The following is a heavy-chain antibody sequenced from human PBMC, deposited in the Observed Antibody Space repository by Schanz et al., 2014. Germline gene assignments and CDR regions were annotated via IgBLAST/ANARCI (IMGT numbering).Heavy chain of an antibody. V-gene: IGHV1-18*04. J-gene: IGHJ3*01. CDR1: GGTFVTFF. D-gene: IGHD6-13*01. CDR3: ARNVIATGRAFDL. CDR2: ISTYTGNT. Sequence: QVHLVQSGAEVKEPGSSVKVSCKPSGGTFVTFFFTWVRQAPGQGLEWMGWISTYTGNTNYAQRLQDRVTMTTDTSTSTAYMELRSLRSDDTAVYYCARNVIATGRAFDLWGPGTMVTVS.